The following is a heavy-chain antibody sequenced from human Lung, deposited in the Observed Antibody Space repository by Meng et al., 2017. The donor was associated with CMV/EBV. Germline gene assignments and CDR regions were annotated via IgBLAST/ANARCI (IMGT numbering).Heavy chain of an antibody. CDR1: GFTFINYW. CDR2: IKEDGSDK. D-gene: IGHD6-25*01. V-gene: IGHV3-7*01. J-gene: IGHJ5*02. CDR3: ARDRAANSFDP. Sequence: LTCAASGFTFINYWMSWVRQAPGKGLEWVANIKEDGSDKYYVDSVKGRFTISRDNAKNSLYLQMNSLRAEDTAVYYCARDRAANSFDPWGQGTLVTVSS.